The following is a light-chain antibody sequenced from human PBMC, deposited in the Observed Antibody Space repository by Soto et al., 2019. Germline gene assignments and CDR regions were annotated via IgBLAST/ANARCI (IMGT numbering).Light chain of an antibody. CDR1: QSISRY. CDR2: VAS. J-gene: IGKJ1*01. CDR3: QQSYSTLWT. V-gene: IGKV1-39*01. Sequence: DIQMTQSPSSLSASVLDRVTITCLASQSISRYLNWYQQKPGKAPNLLIYVASSLQSEVPSRFSGSGSGTDFTLTITSLQPEDFATYYCQQSYSTLWTFGQGTKVDIK.